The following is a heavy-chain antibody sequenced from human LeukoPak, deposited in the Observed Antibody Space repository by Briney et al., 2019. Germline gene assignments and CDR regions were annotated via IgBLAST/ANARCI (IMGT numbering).Heavy chain of an antibody. Sequence: PGGSLRLSCVASAFTFSDFAMHWVRQAPGKGLEYVSAISYNGGGTYYANSVKGRFTISRDNSKNTLYLQMGSLRAEDMAVYSCARGMMGSGWYHLDYWGQGTLVTVSS. D-gene: IGHD6-19*01. CDR2: ISYNGGGT. V-gene: IGHV3-64*01. J-gene: IGHJ4*02. CDR1: AFTFSDFA. CDR3: ARGMMGSGWYHLDY.